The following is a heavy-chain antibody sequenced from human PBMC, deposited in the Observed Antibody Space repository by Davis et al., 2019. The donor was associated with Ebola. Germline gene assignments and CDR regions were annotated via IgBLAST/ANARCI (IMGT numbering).Heavy chain of an antibody. CDR2: ISYDGSKK. Sequence: PGGSLRLSCAASGFTFSSYGMHWVRQAPGKGPEWVAVISYDGSKKYYADSVKGRFTVSRDNSRSALSLQMNSLRPTDTAVYYCAKDLSYCTGDSCYGLDVWGTGTTVSVSS. D-gene: IGHD2-15*01. CDR1: GFTFSSYG. V-gene: IGHV3-30*18. CDR3: AKDLSYCTGDSCYGLDV. J-gene: IGHJ6*04.